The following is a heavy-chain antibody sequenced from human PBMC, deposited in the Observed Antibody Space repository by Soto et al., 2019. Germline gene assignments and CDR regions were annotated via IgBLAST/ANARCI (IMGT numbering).Heavy chain of an antibody. J-gene: IGHJ6*02. Sequence: LSLTCTVSGGSVSSVSYHWTWVRHPPGKGLEWIGYIYYSGSTNYNPSLKSRVTISVDTSKNQFSLKLSSVTAADTAVYYCARDNMRARDGMDVWGQGTTVTVSS. D-gene: IGHD3-16*01. CDR3: ARDNMRARDGMDV. V-gene: IGHV4-61*01. CDR1: GGSVSSVSYH. CDR2: IYYSGST.